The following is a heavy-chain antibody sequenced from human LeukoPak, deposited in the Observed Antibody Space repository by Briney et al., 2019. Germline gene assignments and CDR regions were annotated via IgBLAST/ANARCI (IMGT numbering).Heavy chain of an antibody. V-gene: IGHV4-59*01. J-gene: IGHJ4*02. Sequence: SETLSLTCTVSGGSISSYYWSWVRQPPGKGLEWIAYIYDSGSTNYNPSLKSRVTISVDMSKNQFSLKLGSVTAADSAVYYCARGSYRFDFWGQGTLVTVSS. CDR3: ARGSYRFDF. CDR1: GGSISSYY. CDR2: IYDSGST.